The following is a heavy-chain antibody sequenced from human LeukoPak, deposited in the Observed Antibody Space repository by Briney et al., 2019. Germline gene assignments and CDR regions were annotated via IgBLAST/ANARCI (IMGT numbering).Heavy chain of an antibody. V-gene: IGHV4-39*07. Sequence: PSETLSLTCSVSGGSISSSSYYWGWIRQPPGKGLEWIGSIYYSGNTHYNPSLKSRVTISVDTSKNQFSLKLSSVTAADTAVYYCARARWVTMVRGVPLYYYYYGMDVWGQGTTVTVSS. D-gene: IGHD3-10*01. CDR1: GGSISSSSYY. CDR2: IYYSGNT. J-gene: IGHJ6*02. CDR3: ARARWVTMVRGVPLYYYYYGMDV.